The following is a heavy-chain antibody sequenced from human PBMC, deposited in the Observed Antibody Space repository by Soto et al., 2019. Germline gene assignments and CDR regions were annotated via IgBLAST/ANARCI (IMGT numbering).Heavy chain of an antibody. CDR2: IIPTFGRT. CDR3: ARDPLSSFAMDV. D-gene: IGHD3-10*02. V-gene: IGHV1-69*13. J-gene: IGHJ6*02. Sequence: PVKVSCKASGDTFSSYAISWVRQAPGKGLEWMGKIIPTFGRTNYAQKFQGRLTISADDSTSTAYMELSSLLSEDTAVYYCARDPLSSFAMDVWGQGTTVTVSS. CDR1: GDTFSSYA.